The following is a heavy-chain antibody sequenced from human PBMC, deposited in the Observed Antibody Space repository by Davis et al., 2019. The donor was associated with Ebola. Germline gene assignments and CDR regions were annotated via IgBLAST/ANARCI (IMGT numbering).Heavy chain of an antibody. CDR1: GYTFTSYY. D-gene: IGHD3-3*01. CDR3: ARDPDYYDFWSGYWGLFDY. Sequence: ASVKVSCKASGYTFTSYYMHWVRQAPGQGLEWMGIINPSGGSTSYAQKFQGRVTMTRDTSTSTVYMELSSLRSEDTAVYYCARDPDYYDFWSGYWGLFDYWGQGTLVTVSS. V-gene: IGHV1-46*01. J-gene: IGHJ4*02. CDR2: INPSGGST.